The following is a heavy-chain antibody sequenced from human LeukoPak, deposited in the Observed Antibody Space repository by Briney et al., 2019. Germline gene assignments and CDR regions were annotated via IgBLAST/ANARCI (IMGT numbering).Heavy chain of an antibody. CDR1: GFTVSNTY. CDR2: IYSGDST. Sequence: GGSLRLSCAASGFTVSNTYMNWVRQAPGKGLEWVSVIYSGDSTYYADSVKGRFTISRDNSKNTLYLQMNSLRAEDTAVYYCAKPYPTRGAFDIWGQGTMVTVSS. D-gene: IGHD1-14*01. V-gene: IGHV3-53*01. J-gene: IGHJ3*02. CDR3: AKPYPTRGAFDI.